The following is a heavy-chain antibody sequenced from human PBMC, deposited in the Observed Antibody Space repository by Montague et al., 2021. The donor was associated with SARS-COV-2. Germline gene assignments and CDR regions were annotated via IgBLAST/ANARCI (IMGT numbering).Heavy chain of an antibody. V-gene: IGHV2-5*01. J-gene: IGHJ4*02. D-gene: IGHD3-10*01. CDR1: GFSLRSDDEG. CDR2: IYWNGDK. Sequence: LVKPTQTLTLTCTFSGFSLRSDDEGVAWIRQSPGQALEWLAVIYWNGDKRYSPSLQRRLTNTKNTSENQVVLTMTNMDLVDTATYYCAHRGMIRGLIFDYWGQGTLVAVSS. CDR3: AHRGMIRGLIFDY.